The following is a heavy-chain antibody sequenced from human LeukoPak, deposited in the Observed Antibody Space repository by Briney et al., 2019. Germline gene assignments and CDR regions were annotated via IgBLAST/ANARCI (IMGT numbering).Heavy chain of an antibody. CDR3: ASVNRGWFGVGEY. V-gene: IGHV4-39*01. J-gene: IGHJ4*02. CDR1: GGSISSNNYY. CDR2: IYYSGST. D-gene: IGHD3-10*01. Sequence: PSETLSLTCTVSGGSISSNNYYWGWIRQPPEKGLEWIGSIYYSGSTYYNPSHDSRVTISVDTSKNQFSLKLTPVTAADTALYYCASVNRGWFGVGEYWGQGTLVTVSS.